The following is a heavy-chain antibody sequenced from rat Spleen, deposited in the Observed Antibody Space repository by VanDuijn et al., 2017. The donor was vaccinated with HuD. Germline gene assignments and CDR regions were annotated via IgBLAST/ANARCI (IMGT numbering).Heavy chain of an antibody. D-gene: IGHD1-12*02. CDR2: MWSDGDT. V-gene: IGHV2-32*01. CDR3: ARDRPDGSYYPYVMDA. Sequence: VQLKESGPGLVQPSQTLSLTCTVSGFSLTSYHVHWVRQPPGKGLEWMGMMWSDGDTSYNSALKSRLSISRDTSKSQVFLKMNSLQTEDTATYYCARDRPDGSYYPYVMDAWGQGASVTVSS. CDR1: GFSLTSYH. J-gene: IGHJ4*01.